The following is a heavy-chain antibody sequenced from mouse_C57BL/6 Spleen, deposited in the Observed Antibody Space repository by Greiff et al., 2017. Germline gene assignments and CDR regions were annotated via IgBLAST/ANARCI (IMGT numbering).Heavy chain of an antibody. J-gene: IGHJ2*01. V-gene: IGHV1-69*01. Sequence: VQLQQSGAELVMPGASVKLSCKASGYTFTSYWMHWVKQRPGQGLEWIGEIDPSDSYTNYNQKFKGKSTLTVDKSSSTAYMQLSSLTSEDSAVYYCARLDEGFFDYWGQGTTLTVSS. CDR3: ARLDEGFFDY. D-gene: IGHD3-3*01. CDR2: IDPSDSYT. CDR1: GYTFTSYW.